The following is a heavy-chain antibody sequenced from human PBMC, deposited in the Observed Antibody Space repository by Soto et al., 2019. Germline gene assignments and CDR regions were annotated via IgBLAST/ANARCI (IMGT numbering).Heavy chain of an antibody. V-gene: IGHV4-59*01. CDR3: ARGSGGTYDAFDI. CDR2: IFYSGTT. Sequence: QVQLQESGPGLVKPSETLSLTCNVSGGSLTTYFWSWIRQPPGKGLEWIGYIFYSGTTNYNPSLKSRVTMSIDTSRNRFALKLTSLTAADSAVYYCARGSGGTYDAFDIWGQGTMVTVSS. J-gene: IGHJ3*02. D-gene: IGHD1-26*01. CDR1: GGSLTTYF.